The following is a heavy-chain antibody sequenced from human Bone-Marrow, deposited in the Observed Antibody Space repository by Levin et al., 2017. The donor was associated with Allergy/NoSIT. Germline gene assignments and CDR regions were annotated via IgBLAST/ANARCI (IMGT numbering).Heavy chain of an antibody. D-gene: IGHD3-22*01. CDR1: GFTLSDQY. CDR2: VINKPNSYAT. Sequence: GGSLRLSCVVSGFTLSDQYMDWVRQAPGKGLEWVGRVINKPNSYATEYAASVKGRFTISTDDSKNSLYLQMDSLKTEDTAVYYCARVVDSYESPTWRQGTLVTVSS. V-gene: IGHV3-72*01. CDR3: ARVVDSYESPT. J-gene: IGHJ4*02.